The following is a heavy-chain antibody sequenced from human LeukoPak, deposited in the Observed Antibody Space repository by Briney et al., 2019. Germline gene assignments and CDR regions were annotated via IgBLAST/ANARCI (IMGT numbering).Heavy chain of an antibody. CDR2: INHSGST. CDR3: ATPDPRIAARRGSNS. CDR1: GGSFSGYY. V-gene: IGHV4-34*01. J-gene: IGHJ4*02. D-gene: IGHD6-6*01. Sequence: PSETLSLTCAVYGGSFSGYYWSWIRQPPGKGLEWIGEINHSGSTNYNPSLKSRVTISVDTSKNQFSLKLSSVTAADTAVYYCATPDPRIAARRGSNSWGQGTLVTVSS.